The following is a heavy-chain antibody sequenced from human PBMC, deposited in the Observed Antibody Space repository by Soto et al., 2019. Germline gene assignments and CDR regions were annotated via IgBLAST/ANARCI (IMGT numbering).Heavy chain of an antibody. J-gene: IGHJ4*02. CDR3: ARGGRTRLFDY. CDR2: IYYSGST. D-gene: IGHD2-2*01. CDR1: GGSVSSGSYY. Sequence: QVQLQESGPGLVKPSETLSLTCTVSGGSVSSGSYYWSWIRQPPGKGLEWIGYIYYSGSTNYNPSLKSRVTIAVDTSKIQFSLKLSSVTAADTAVYYCARGGRTRLFDYWGQGTLVTVSS. V-gene: IGHV4-61*01.